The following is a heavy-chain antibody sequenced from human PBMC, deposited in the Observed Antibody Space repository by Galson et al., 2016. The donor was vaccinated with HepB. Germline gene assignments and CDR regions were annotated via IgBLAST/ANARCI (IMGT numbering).Heavy chain of an antibody. Sequence: TLSLTCTVSGGSVNIGAYYWSWVRQYPGKGLEWIGYIYYTGATYYNPALSSRVIISTDTSKTHFSLTLTSVTAADTAVYYCARDLGVGARADAFDVWGPGTMVTVSS. J-gene: IGHJ3*01. D-gene: IGHD1-26*01. CDR2: IYYTGAT. V-gene: IGHV4-31*03. CDR1: GGSVNIGAYY. CDR3: ARDLGVGARADAFDV.